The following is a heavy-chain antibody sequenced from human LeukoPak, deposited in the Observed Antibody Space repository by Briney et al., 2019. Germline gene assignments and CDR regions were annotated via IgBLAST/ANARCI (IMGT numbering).Heavy chain of an antibody. J-gene: IGHJ4*02. Sequence: GGSLRLSCAASGFTFSNYNMNWVRQAPGKGLEWVSTSIPSSGYIYYADSVKGRFTVSRDNAKRSLYLQMDSLRAEDTAIYFCAGDLPVPGHPLDYWGQGTLVTVSS. CDR1: GFTFSNYN. CDR3: AGDLPVPGHPLDY. V-gene: IGHV3-21*01. CDR2: SIPSSGYI. D-gene: IGHD4-17*01.